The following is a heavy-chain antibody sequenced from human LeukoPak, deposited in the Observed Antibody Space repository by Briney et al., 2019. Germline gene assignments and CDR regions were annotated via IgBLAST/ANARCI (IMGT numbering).Heavy chain of an antibody. J-gene: IGHJ4*02. CDR2: ISYDGSNK. CDR1: GFTFSSYA. CDR3: ARGGGYALDY. V-gene: IGHV3-30*01. Sequence: GGSLRLSCAASGFTFSSYATHWVRQAPGKGLEWVAVISYDGSNKYYADSVKGRFTISRDNSKNTLYLQMNSLRAEDTAVYYCARGGGYALDYWGQGTLVTVSS. D-gene: IGHD5-12*01.